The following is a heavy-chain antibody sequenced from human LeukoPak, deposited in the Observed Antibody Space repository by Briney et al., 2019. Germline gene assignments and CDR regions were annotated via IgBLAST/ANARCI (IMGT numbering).Heavy chain of an antibody. J-gene: IGHJ4*02. CDR3: AKGGSITMIVVVPINDY. Sequence: GGSLRLSCAASGVTFSSDAMSWVRQAPGEGLEWVSAISGSGGRTYYAGSVKGRFTISRDNSKNTLYLQMNSMRAEDTAVYYCAKGGSITMIVVVPINDYWGQGTLVTVSS. CDR2: ISGSGGRT. V-gene: IGHV3-23*01. CDR1: GVTFSSDA. D-gene: IGHD3-22*01.